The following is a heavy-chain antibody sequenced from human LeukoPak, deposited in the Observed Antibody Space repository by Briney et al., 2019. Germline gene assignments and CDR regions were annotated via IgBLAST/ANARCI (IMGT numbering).Heavy chain of an antibody. J-gene: IGHJ4*02. D-gene: IGHD5-12*01. CDR1: GFTFSSCA. CDR3: ARENAGGWLRGYFDY. CDR2: ISYDGSNK. Sequence: GGSLRLSCAASGFTFSSCAMHWVRQAPGKGLEWVAVISYDGSNKYYADSVKGRFTISRDNSKNTLYLQMNSLRAEDTAVYYCARENAGGWLRGYFDYWGQGTLVTVSS. V-gene: IGHV3-30*04.